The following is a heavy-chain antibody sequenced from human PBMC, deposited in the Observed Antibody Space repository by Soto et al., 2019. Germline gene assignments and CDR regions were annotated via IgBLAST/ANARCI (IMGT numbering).Heavy chain of an antibody. CDR2: IGTAGDT. V-gene: IGHV3-13*01. D-gene: IGHD2-2*01. Sequence: EVQLVESGGGLVQPGGSLRLSCAASGITFSSYDMHWVRQATGKGLEWVSAIGTAGDTYYPGSVKGRFTISRENAKNSLYLQMNSLRAEATAVYYCARKTMPGAFDIWGQGTMVTVSS. CDR1: GITFSSYD. J-gene: IGHJ3*02. CDR3: ARKTMPGAFDI.